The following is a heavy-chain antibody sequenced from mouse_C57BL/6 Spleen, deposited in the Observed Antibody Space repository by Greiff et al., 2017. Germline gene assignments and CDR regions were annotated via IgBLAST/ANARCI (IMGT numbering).Heavy chain of an antibody. CDR3: ASSGNFSWFAY. J-gene: IGHJ3*01. CDR2: LNPNNGGT. D-gene: IGHD2-1*01. CDR1: GYTFTDYY. Sequence: VQLQQSGPELVKPGASVKISCKASGYTFTDYYMNWVKQSHGKSLEWIGDLNPNNGGTSYNQKFKGKATLTVDKSSSTAYMELRSLTSEDSAVYYCASSGNFSWFAYWGQGTLVTVSA. V-gene: IGHV1-26*01.